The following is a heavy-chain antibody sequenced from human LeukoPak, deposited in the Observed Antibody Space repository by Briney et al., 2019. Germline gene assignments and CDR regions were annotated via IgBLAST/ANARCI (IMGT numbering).Heavy chain of an antibody. Sequence: GGSLRLSCAASGFTFSNAWMSWVRQAPGKGLEWVSVIYSGGSTYYADSVKGRFTISRDNSKNTLYLQMNSLRAEDTAVYYCARDARDSSGYHNWFDPWGQGTLVTVSS. D-gene: IGHD3-22*01. CDR3: ARDARDSSGYHNWFDP. V-gene: IGHV3-53*01. CDR1: GFTFSNAW. J-gene: IGHJ5*02. CDR2: IYSGGST.